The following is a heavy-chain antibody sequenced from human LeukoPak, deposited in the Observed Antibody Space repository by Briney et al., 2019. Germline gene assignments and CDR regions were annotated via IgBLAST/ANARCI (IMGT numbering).Heavy chain of an antibody. J-gene: IGHJ4*02. Sequence: GGSLRLSCAASGFTFDDYAMHWVRQAPGKGLEWVSLISGDGGTTYSADSVKGRFTISRDNAKNSLYLQMNSLGAEDTAIYYCARIMVATTREAFDYWGQGTRVTVSS. CDR3: ARIMVATTREAFDY. D-gene: IGHD5-12*01. CDR2: ISGDGGTT. V-gene: IGHV3-43*02. CDR1: GFTFDDYA.